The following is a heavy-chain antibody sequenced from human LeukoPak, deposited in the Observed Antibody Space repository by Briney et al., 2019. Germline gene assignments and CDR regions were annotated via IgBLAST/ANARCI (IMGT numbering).Heavy chain of an antibody. J-gene: IGHJ4*02. Sequence: GGSLRLSCAASGFTFSSYGMHWVRQAPGKGLEWVAVISYDGSNKYYADSVKGRFTISRDNSKNTLYLQMNSLRAEDTAIYYCARDFFLTRLERPFYYWGQGTPITVSS. CDR1: GFTFSSYG. V-gene: IGHV3-30*03. D-gene: IGHD1-1*01. CDR3: ARDFFLTRLERPFYY. CDR2: ISYDGSNK.